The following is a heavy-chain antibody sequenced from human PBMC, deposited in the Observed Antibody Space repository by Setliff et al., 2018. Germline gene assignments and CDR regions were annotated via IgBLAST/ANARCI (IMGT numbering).Heavy chain of an antibody. V-gene: IGHV4-4*07. CDR2: IYTSGST. CDR1: GGSISGYY. D-gene: IGHD6-13*01. J-gene: IGHJ4*01. Sequence: SETLSLTCTVSGGSISGYYWSWIRQPAGKGLEWIGRIYTSGSTNYNPSLKSRVTISVDTSKNQFSLKLSSVTAAYTAVYYCARFVGGGSAAGTDKGLGGDYFDYWGHGTLVTVSS. CDR3: ARFVGGGSAAGTDKGLGGDYFDY.